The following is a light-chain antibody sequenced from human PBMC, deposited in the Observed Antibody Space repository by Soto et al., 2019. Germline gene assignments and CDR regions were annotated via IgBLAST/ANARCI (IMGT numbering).Light chain of an antibody. CDR2: KAS. CDR3: QQYNSYPWT. J-gene: IGKJ1*01. V-gene: IGKV1-5*03. CDR1: QTFSSW. Sequence: DIQMTQSPSTLSASVGDRVTITCRASQTFSSWLAWYQQRPGEAPNLLIYKASTLESGVPSRFSGSESRTEFTLTISSLQPDDFATYYCQQYNSYPWTFGQGTKVDIK.